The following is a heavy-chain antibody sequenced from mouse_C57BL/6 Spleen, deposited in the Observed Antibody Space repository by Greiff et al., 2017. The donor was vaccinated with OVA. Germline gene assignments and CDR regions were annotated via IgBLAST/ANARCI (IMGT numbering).Heavy chain of an antibody. V-gene: IGHV1-69*01. D-gene: IGHD1-1*01. CDR2: IDPSDSYT. CDR3: ARRGDGSSYGRAMDY. J-gene: IGHJ4*01. CDR1: GYTFTSYW. Sequence: QVQLQQPGAELVMPGASVKLSCKASGYTFTSYWMHWVKQRPGQGLEWIGEIDPSDSYTNYNQQFKGKSTLTVDKSSSTAYMQLSSLTSEDSAVYYCARRGDGSSYGRAMDYWGQGTSVTVSS.